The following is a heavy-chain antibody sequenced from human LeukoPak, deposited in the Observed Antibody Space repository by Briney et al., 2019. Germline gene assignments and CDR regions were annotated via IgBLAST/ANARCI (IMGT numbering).Heavy chain of an antibody. CDR3: ARHPPGYFDY. V-gene: IGHV4-59*08. CDR1: GGSISSYF. CDR2: ISYSGST. J-gene: IGHJ4*02. D-gene: IGHD2-8*02. Sequence: SETLSLTCTVSGGSISSYFWSWIRQPPGEGLQWIGYISYSGSTNYNPSLKSRVTISVDTSKSHFSLKLSSVTAADTAVYYCARHPPGYFDYWGQGTLVTVSS.